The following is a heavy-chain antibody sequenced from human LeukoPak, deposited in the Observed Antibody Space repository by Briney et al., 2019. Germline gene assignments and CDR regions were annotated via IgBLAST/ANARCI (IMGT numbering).Heavy chain of an antibody. D-gene: IGHD6-13*01. J-gene: IGHJ4*02. CDR2: ISSNGGST. V-gene: IGHV3-64*01. CDR3: AREGWDASSSWYSEPTPYFDY. CDR1: GFTFSSYA. Sequence: GGSLRLSCAASGFTFSSYAMHWVRQAPGKGLEYVSAISSNGGSTYYANSVKGRFTISRDNSKNTLYLQMGSLRAEDMAVYYCAREGWDASSSWYSEPTPYFDYWGQGTLVTVS.